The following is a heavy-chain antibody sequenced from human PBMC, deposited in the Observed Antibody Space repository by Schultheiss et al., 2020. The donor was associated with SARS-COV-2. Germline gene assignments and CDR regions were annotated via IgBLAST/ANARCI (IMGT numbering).Heavy chain of an antibody. CDR3: AKVKGGPYYYGMDV. D-gene: IGHD1-26*01. V-gene: IGHV3-23*01. J-gene: IGHJ6*02. CDR1: GFTFSTYA. CDR2: ISYSSGSA. Sequence: GGSLRLSCAASGFTFSTYAMSWVRQAPGKGLEWVSSISYSSGSAYYADSVKGRFSISRDNSKNTLYLEMNSLRAEDTAVYYCAKVKGGPYYYGMDVWGQGTTVTVS.